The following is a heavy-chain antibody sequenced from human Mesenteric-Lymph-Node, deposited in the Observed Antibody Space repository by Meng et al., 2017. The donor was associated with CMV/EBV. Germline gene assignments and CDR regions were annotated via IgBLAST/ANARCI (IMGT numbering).Heavy chain of an antibody. J-gene: IGHJ4*02. V-gene: IGHV3-30*02. D-gene: IGHD3-22*01. CDR1: GFTFSRYV. CDR3: AKDLSYYYDTRGIDH. CDR2: IWFDGTDK. Sequence: GESLKISCVASGFTFSRYVMHWVRQAPGKGLEWVALIWFDGTDKYYADSVRARLTISRDNSKNTLYLQVNRLKTEDTAVYYCAKDLSYYYDTRGIDHWGQGTLVTVSS.